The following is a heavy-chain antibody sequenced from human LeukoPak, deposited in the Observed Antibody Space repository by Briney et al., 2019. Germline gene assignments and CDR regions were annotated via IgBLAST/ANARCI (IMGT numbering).Heavy chain of an antibody. CDR1: GFTFSSYG. D-gene: IGHD6-6*01. CDR2: ISYDGSDK. Sequence: QPGRSLRLSCAASGFTFSSYGMHWVRQAPGKGLEWVAIISYDGSDKSYADSVKGRFTISRDNSKNTLFLQLNSLRAEDTAVYYCARENFVSAYFDYWGQGTLVTVSS. V-gene: IGHV3-30*03. CDR3: ARENFVSAYFDY. J-gene: IGHJ4*02.